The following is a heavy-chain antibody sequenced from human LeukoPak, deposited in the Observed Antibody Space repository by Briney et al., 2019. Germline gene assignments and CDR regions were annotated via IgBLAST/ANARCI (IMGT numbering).Heavy chain of an antibody. CDR1: GGSISSYY. Sequence: PSETLSLTCTVSGGSISSYYWSWIRQPPGKGLEWIGYISYTGSTKSNPALKSRVTTSGDRSKNQFSLKMTSVTAADTAVYYCAKSHPAVTTTDWYFDLWGRGTLVTVSS. J-gene: IGHJ2*01. CDR3: AKSHPAVTTTDWYFDL. D-gene: IGHD4-17*01. CDR2: ISYTGST. V-gene: IGHV4-59*01.